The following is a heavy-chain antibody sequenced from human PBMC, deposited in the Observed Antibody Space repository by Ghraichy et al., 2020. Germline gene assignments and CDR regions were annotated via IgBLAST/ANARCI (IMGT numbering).Heavy chain of an antibody. CDR2: ISSTSNYI. V-gene: IGHV3-21*01. CDR1: GFTFSTYT. J-gene: IGHJ6*03. CDR3: ARVVVPAASFYFYYMDV. Sequence: GGSLRLSCAASGFTFSTYTMNWVRQAPGKGLEWVSSISSTSNYIYYADSVKGRFTISRDNAKNSLFLQMNSLRAEDTAVYYCARVVVPAASFYFYYMDVWGKETTVTVS. D-gene: IGHD2-2*01.